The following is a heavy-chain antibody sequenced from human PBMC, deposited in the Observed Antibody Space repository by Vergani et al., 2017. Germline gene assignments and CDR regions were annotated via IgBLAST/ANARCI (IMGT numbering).Heavy chain of an antibody. J-gene: IGHJ4*02. CDR3: ARLSXATTPYLQGGYDC. D-gene: IGHD5-24*01. V-gene: IGHV3-23*01. Sequence: EVQLLQSGGGVIQLGGSVRLSCAASGFTFSACPMTWVRQAPGKGLEWVSAISARYPSTYYADSVKGRFTITRDNSKNMLYRQMNSLRAKDAAVFYCARLSXATTPYLQGGYDCWGQGALVSVSS. CDR1: GFTFSACP. CDR2: ISARYPST.